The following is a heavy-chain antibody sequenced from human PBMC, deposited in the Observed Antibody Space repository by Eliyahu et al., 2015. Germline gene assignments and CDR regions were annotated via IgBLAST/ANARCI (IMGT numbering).Heavy chain of an antibody. Sequence: EVQVVESGGGLVQPGGSLRLXCATXGFNLKTYSMNWVRQGSGKGLEWISYIGGSGRTIYYADSVKGRFTISRDNAKNSLYLQMNSLRAEDTALYYCARDESGPGSFFDHWGQGSLVTVSS. D-gene: IGHD3-10*01. CDR1: GFNLKTYS. CDR2: IGGSGRTI. CDR3: ARDESGPGSFFDH. J-gene: IGHJ4*02. V-gene: IGHV3-48*01.